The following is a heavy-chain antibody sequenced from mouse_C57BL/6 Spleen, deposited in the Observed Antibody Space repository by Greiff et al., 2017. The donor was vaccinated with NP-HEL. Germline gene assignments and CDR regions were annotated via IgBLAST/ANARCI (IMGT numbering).Heavy chain of an antibody. CDR1: GYSFTGYY. CDR3: ARIGYDYGGY. J-gene: IGHJ2*01. Sequence: EVQLQQSGPELVKPGASVKISCKASGYSFTGYYMNWVKQSPEKSLEWIGEINPSTGGTTYNQKFKAKATLTVDKSSSTAYMQLKSLTSEDSAVYYCARIGYDYGGYWGQGTTLTVSS. D-gene: IGHD2-4*01. V-gene: IGHV1-42*01. CDR2: INPSTGGT.